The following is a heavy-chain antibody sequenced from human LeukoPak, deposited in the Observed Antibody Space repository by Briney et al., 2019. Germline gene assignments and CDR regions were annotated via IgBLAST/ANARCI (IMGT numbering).Heavy chain of an antibody. D-gene: IGHD3-22*01. CDR1: GFTFSTYA. V-gene: IGHV3-23*01. Sequence: GGSLRLSCAASGFTFSTYAMNWVRQAPGKGLEWVSGISDSGGGTYYADSVKGRFTISRDNSKNTLSLQMNSLRAEDTAIYYCTKSRYTSGYLGRIVYWGQGTPVTVSS. J-gene: IGHJ4*02. CDR3: TKSRYTSGYLGRIVY. CDR2: ISDSGGGT.